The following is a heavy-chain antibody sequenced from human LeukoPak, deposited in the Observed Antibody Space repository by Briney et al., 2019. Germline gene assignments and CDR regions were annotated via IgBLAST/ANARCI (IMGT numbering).Heavy chain of an antibody. Sequence: PGGSLRLSCAASGFTFTNYWVHWVRQAPGKGLVWVSRINNDGSTTTYADPVKGRFTVSRDNAKNTLYLQMNSLRAEDTAVYYCVRDGGYSFGFWGQGTLVTVSS. V-gene: IGHV3-74*01. CDR2: INNDGSTT. CDR3: VRDGGYSFGF. CDR1: GFTFTNYW. J-gene: IGHJ4*02. D-gene: IGHD5-18*01.